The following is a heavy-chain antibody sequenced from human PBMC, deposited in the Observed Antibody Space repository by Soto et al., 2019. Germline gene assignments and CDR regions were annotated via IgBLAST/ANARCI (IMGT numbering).Heavy chain of an antibody. Sequence: PGGALRLSCAASGFTFSSYAMGWVRQAPGKGLEWVSAISGSGGSTYYADSVKGRFTISRVNSKNTLYLQMNSLRAEDTAVYYCAKTYYYGSGTHDAFDIWGRGTMVTVSS. CDR3: AKTYYYGSGTHDAFDI. V-gene: IGHV3-23*01. CDR1: GFTFSSYA. J-gene: IGHJ3*02. CDR2: ISGSGGST. D-gene: IGHD3-10*01.